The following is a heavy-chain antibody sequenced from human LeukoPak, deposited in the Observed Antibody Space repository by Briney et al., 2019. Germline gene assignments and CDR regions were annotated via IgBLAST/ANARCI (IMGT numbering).Heavy chain of an antibody. D-gene: IGHD3-10*01. Sequence: GGSLRLSCVVSGIPFSDYYMNWIRQAPGKGLEWISYISSSSSYTDYADSVKGRFTISRDNAKSALYLQLNSLRDEDTAVYYCARAPVIDYYGSGSYFDYWGQGTLVTVSS. CDR2: ISSSSSYT. V-gene: IGHV3-11*06. CDR3: ARAPVIDYYGSGSYFDY. J-gene: IGHJ4*02. CDR1: GIPFSDYY.